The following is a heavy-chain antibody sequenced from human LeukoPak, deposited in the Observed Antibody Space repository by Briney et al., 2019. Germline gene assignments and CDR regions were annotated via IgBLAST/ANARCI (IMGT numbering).Heavy chain of an antibody. Sequence: SVKVSCKASGGTFSSYAISWVRQAPGQGLEWMGRIIPILGIANYAQKLQGRVTITADKSTSTAYMELSSLRSEDTAVYYCARGGSYSRTFDYWGQGTLVTVSS. J-gene: IGHJ4*02. D-gene: IGHD1-26*01. CDR3: ARGGSYSRTFDY. CDR1: GGTFSSYA. V-gene: IGHV1-69*04. CDR2: IIPILGIA.